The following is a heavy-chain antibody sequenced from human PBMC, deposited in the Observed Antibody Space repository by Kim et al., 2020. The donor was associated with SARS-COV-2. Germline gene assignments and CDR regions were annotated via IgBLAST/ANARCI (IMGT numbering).Heavy chain of an antibody. CDR2: ISYDGSNK. D-gene: IGHD4-17*01. CDR1: GFTFSSYA. CDR3: ARGGVYGDYVYYYYGMDV. Sequence: GGSLRLSCAVSGFTFSSYAMHWVRQAPGKGLEWVAVISYDGSNKYYADSVKGRFTIARDNSKNTLYLQMNSLRAEETAVYYCARGGVYGDYVYYYYGMDVWGPRTTVTVS. V-gene: IGHV3-30*04. J-gene: IGHJ6*02.